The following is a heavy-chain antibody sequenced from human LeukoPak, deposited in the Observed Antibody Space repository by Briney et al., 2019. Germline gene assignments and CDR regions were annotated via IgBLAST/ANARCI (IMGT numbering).Heavy chain of an antibody. V-gene: IGHV4-4*07. CDR1: GGSISSYY. Sequence: SETLSLTCTVSGGSISSYYWSWIRQPAGKGLEWIGRIYTSGSTNYNPSLKSRVTMSVDTSKNQFSLKLSSVIAADTAVYYCAGAKLYYYGSGSYYHGYNWFDPWGQGTLVTVSS. CDR2: IYTSGST. J-gene: IGHJ5*02. D-gene: IGHD3-10*01. CDR3: AGAKLYYYGSGSYYHGYNWFDP.